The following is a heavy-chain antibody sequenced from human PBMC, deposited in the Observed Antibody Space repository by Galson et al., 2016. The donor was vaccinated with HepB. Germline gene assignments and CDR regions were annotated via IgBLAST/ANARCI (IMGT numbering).Heavy chain of an antibody. Sequence: SLRLSCAASGFTFNNHAMNWVRQAPGKGLEWVSTISPSGDNTYYADSVKSRFTISRDISKNTLYLQMNSLRADDTAVCYCAKVLPYYYYYMDVWGKGTTVTVSS. CDR2: ISPSGDNT. CDR1: GFTFNNHA. J-gene: IGHJ6*03. V-gene: IGHV3-23*01. CDR3: AKVLPYYYYYMDV.